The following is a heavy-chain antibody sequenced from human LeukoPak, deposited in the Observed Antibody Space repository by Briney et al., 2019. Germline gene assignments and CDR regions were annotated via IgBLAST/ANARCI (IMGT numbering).Heavy chain of an antibody. CDR2: IYYDGST. Sequence: PSETLSLTCSVSNGSISSDTYYWGWIRRPPGKGLEWIGNIYYDGSTYYNPSLKSRVTISVDTSKNQFSLKLSSVTAADTAVYYCARRPIYSSGYSGVFDYWGQGTLVTVSS. J-gene: IGHJ4*02. CDR1: NGSISSDTYY. CDR3: ARRPIYSSGYSGVFDY. V-gene: IGHV4-39*07. D-gene: IGHD3-22*01.